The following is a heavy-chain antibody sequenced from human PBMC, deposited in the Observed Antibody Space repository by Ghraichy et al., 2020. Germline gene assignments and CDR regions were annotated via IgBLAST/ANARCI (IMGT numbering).Heavy chain of an antibody. V-gene: IGHV4-31*03. CDR2: IYYSGST. J-gene: IGHJ6*02. CDR3: ARGDRVEDGMDV. CDR1: GGSISSGGYY. D-gene: IGHD3-16*01. Sequence: SETLSLTCTVSGGSISSGGYYWSWIRQHPGKGLEWIGYIYYSGSTYYNPSLKSRVTISVDTSKNQFSLKLSSVTAADTAVYYCARGDRVEDGMDVWGQGTTVTVSS.